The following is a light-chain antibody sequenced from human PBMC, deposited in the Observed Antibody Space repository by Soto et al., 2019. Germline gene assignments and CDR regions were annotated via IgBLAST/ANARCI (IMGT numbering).Light chain of an antibody. CDR1: QSVSSNY. CDR2: DVS. CDR3: QQYGSSPT. J-gene: IGKJ1*01. V-gene: IGKV3-20*01. Sequence: EIVLTQSPGTLSLSPGERATLSCRSSQSVSSNYLAWYQQKPDQAPRLVIYDVSGRATGIPDRFSGRGSGTDFTLTISRLEPEDFAVYYCQQYGSSPTFGQGTKVEIK.